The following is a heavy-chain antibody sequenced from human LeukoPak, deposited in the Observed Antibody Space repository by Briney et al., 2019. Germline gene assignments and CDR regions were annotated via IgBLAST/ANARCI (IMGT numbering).Heavy chain of an antibody. V-gene: IGHV3-7*01. Sequence: PGGCLRLSCAASGFTFSTFWMSWVRQAPGKGLEWVANINQGGSEKYYVDSMKGRFTVSRDNAKNSLYLQMDSLGAEDTAVYYCARGGTFVSDYWGQGTLVTVSS. CDR3: ARGGTFVSDY. D-gene: IGHD1-1*01. CDR1: GFTFSTFW. J-gene: IGHJ4*02. CDR2: INQGGSEK.